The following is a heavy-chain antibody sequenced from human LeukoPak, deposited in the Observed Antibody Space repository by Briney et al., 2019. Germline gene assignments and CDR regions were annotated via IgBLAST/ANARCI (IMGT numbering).Heavy chain of an antibody. V-gene: IGHV4-30-2*01. D-gene: IGHD2-2*01. CDR3: AREPPRYCSSTSCYGVDY. J-gene: IGHJ4*02. CDR2: IYHSGST. Sequence: ASETLSLTCTVSGGSISSGGYYWSWIRQPPGKGLEWIGYIYHSGSTYYNPSLKSRVTISVDRSKNQFSLKLSSVTAADTAVYYCAREPPRYCSSTSCYGVDYWGQGTLVTVSS. CDR1: GGSISSGGYY.